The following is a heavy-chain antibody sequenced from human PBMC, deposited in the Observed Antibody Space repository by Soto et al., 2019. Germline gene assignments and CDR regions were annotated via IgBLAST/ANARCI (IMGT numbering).Heavy chain of an antibody. CDR2: IYPGDSDT. Sequence: GESLKISCKGSGYSFTSYWLGWVRQMPGKGLEWMAIIYPGDSDTRYSPPFQGQVTISADKSISTAYLQWSSLKASDTAMYYCARRPPGTRYYYYGMDVWGQGTTVTVSS. V-gene: IGHV5-51*01. D-gene: IGHD1-7*01. CDR1: GYSFTSYW. J-gene: IGHJ6*02. CDR3: ARRPPGTRYYYYGMDV.